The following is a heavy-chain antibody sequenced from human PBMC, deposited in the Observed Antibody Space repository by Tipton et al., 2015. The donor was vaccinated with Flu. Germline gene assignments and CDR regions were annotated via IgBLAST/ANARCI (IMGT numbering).Heavy chain of an antibody. V-gene: IGHV4-34*01. D-gene: IGHD3-10*01. J-gene: IGHJ5*02. CDR3: ARGLGYYGSGSYYRPPDWFDP. CDR1: GGSFSGYY. Sequence: LRLSCAVYGGSFSGYYWSWIRQPPGKGLEWIGEINHSGSTNYNPSLKSRVTISVDTSKNQFSLKLSSVTAADTAVYYCARGLGYYGSGSYYRPPDWFDPWGQGTLVTVSS. CDR2: INHSGST.